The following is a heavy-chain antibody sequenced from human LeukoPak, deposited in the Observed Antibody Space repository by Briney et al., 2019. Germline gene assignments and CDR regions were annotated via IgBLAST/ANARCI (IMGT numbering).Heavy chain of an antibody. J-gene: IGHJ4*02. V-gene: IGHV3-7*03. D-gene: IGHD5-24*01. Sequence: GGSLRLSCAASGFMFSSNWMSWVRLAPGKGLEWVANIKEDGTETYYVDSVKSRFTISRDNAKNSLYLQMNSLRVEDTAVYYCAKEGRSLQTYWGQGTLVTVSS. CDR3: AKEGRSLQTY. CDR1: GFMFSSNW. CDR2: IKEDGTET.